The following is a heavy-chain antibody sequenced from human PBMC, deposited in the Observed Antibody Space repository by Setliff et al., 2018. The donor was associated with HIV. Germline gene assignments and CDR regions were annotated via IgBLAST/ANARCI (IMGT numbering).Heavy chain of an antibody. V-gene: IGHV4-4*02. CDR3: ARIPRRGRYCSGGGCYPRYGRTS. D-gene: IGHD2-15*01. CDR2: IYHSGTT. J-gene: IGHJ6*02. Sequence: SETLSLTCAVSGGAIDDINWWNWVRQSPGKGLEWIGEIYHSGTTNYNPSLKSRVTISVDKSKNQFSLKLTSVTAVDTAVYYCARIPRRGRYCSGGGCYPRYGRTSGAKGPRSPSP. CDR1: GGAIDDINW.